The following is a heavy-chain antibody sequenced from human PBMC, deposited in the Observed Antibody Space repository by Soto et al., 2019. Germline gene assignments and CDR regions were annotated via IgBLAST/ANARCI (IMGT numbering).Heavy chain of an antibody. CDR3: ARGSRGYSYEDY. CDR1: GGSISGYY. CDR2: IYYSGST. Sequence: ETLSLTCTVSGGSISGYYWSWIRQPPGKGLEWIGYIYYSGSTSYNPSLKSRVTILVDTSKNQFSLKLSSVTAADTAVYYCARGSRGYSYEDYWGQGTLVTVSS. J-gene: IGHJ4*02. V-gene: IGHV4-59*01. D-gene: IGHD5-18*01.